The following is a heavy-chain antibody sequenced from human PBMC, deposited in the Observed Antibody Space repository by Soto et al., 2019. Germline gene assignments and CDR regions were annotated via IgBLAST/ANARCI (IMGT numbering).Heavy chain of an antibody. CDR1: GYIFTDFS. D-gene: IGHD2-15*01. CDR2: IGTYSGRS. V-gene: IGHV1-18*01. J-gene: IGHJ4*02. CDR3: ARRYGDPSSAAGFDY. Sequence: QIQLVQSGAEVQRPGASVKVSCKASGYIFTDFSISWVRQAPGQGLEWIGWIGTYSGRSDSAQKVRGRLTMTTDTSTTTAYMDLRSLRFDDTAVYYCARRYGDPSSAAGFDYWGQGTLVSVSS.